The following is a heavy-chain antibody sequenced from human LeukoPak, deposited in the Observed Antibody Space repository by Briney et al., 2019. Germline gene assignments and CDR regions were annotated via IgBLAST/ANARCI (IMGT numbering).Heavy chain of an antibody. J-gene: IGHJ4*02. CDR2: ISAYNGNT. D-gene: IGHD2-15*01. CDR3: ARDCSGSSCYWIH. Sequence: ASEKVSCKASGYTFSSYGISWVRQAPGQGLEWLGYISAYNGNTNYAQKVQGRITMTTGTSTSTAYMEMRSLRSDDTAVYYCARDCSGSSCYWIHWGQGTLVTVSS. CDR1: GYTFSSYG. V-gene: IGHV1-18*01.